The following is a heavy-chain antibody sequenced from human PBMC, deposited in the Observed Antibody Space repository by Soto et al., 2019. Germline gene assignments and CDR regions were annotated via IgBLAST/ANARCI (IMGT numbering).Heavy chain of an antibody. CDR2: AAYSGGT. Sequence: QLQLQESSPGLVRPSETLSLTCTVSGGSIANNNYFWGWVRQPPGKGLEWIGSAAYSGGTYKNPSLKSRVTVSVDTSKNQFSLKLTSVTAADTAVYYCAKVVVGATSHSDFDSWGQGTLVTVSS. CDR3: AKVVVGATSHSDFDS. D-gene: IGHD2-15*01. V-gene: IGHV4-39*01. J-gene: IGHJ4*02. CDR1: GGSIANNNYF.